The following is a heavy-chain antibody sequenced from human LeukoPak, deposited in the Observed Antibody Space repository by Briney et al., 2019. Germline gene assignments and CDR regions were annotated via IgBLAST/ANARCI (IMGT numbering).Heavy chain of an antibody. CDR3: ARVVGSGYCSSTSCYRARGDYYGMDV. V-gene: IGHV3-7*01. J-gene: IGHJ6*02. Sequence: GGSLRLSCAASGFTFSSYWMSWVRQAPGKGLEWVANIKQDGSEKYYVDSVKGRFTISRDNAKNSLYLQMNSLRAEDTAVYYCARVVGSGYCSSTSCYRARGDYYGMDVWGQGTTVTVSS. D-gene: IGHD2-2*01. CDR2: IKQDGSEK. CDR1: GFTFSSYW.